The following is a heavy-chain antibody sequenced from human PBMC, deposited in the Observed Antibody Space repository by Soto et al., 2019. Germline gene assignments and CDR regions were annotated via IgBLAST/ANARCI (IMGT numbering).Heavy chain of an antibody. D-gene: IGHD3-22*01. CDR2: INPSGGST. Sequence: ASVKVACKACGYSLTSYYMHWVRQAPGQGLEWMGIINPSGGSTSYAQKFQGTDTITSDTSTSTVYMELSSLRSEDTAVYYCARDRPPKYYYDSSGYSYYFDYRCQGTQATGSA. J-gene: IGHJ4*02. CDR3: ARDRPPKYYYDSSGYSYYFDY. V-gene: IGHV1-46*03. CDR1: GYSLTSYY.